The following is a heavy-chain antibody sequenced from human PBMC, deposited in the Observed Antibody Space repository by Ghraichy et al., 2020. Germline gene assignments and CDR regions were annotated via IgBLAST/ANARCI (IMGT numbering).Heavy chain of an antibody. CDR2: IYTSGST. V-gene: IGHV4-4*07. CDR3: ARQYCGGDCPKYYFDY. CDR1: GGSISSYY. D-gene: IGHD2-21*02. Sequence: GSLRLSCTVSGGSISSYYWSWIRQPAGKGLEWIGRIYTSGSTNYNPSLKSRVTMSVDTSKNQFSLKLSSVTAADTAVYYCARQYCGGDCPKYYFDYWGQGTLVTVSS. J-gene: IGHJ4*02.